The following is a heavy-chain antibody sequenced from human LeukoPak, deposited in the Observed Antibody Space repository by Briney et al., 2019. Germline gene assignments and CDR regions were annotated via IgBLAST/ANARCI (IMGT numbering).Heavy chain of an antibody. V-gene: IGHV4-39*07. CDR2: IYYSGST. D-gene: IGHD3-10*01. CDR1: GGSISSTSYY. CDR3: AAKDYYGSSWTFDY. J-gene: IGHJ4*02. Sequence: SETLSLTCTVSGGSISSTSYYWGWIRQPPGKGLEWIGSIYYSGSTDYNPSLKSRGTISVDTSKNQFSLKLSSVTAADTAVYYCAAKDYYGSSWTFDYWGQGTLVTVSS.